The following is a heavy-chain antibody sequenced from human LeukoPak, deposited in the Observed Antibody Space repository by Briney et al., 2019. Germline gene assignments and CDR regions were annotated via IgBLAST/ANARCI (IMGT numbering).Heavy chain of an antibody. J-gene: IGHJ4*02. CDR2: INPKSGGT. CDR1: GYTFTGYY. D-gene: IGHD1-26*01. Sequence: ASVKVSCKASGYTFTGYYMHRVRQAPGQGLEWMGWINPKSGGTDYAQKFQDRVTMTRDTPISTVYMELSSLRSEDTAVYYCAREVVGATHFDYWGQGTLVTVSS. CDR3: AREVVGATHFDY. V-gene: IGHV1-2*02.